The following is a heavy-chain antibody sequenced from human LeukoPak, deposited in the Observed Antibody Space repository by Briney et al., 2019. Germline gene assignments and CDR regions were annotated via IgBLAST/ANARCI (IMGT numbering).Heavy chain of an antibody. CDR2: IYYSGST. CDR1: GGSISSYY. Sequence: PSETLSLTCTVSGGSISSYYWSWIRQPPGKGLEWIGYIYYSGSTKYNPSLKSRVTISVDTSKNQFSLKLSSVTAADTAVYYCARISYSSSWEYYYYYYMDVWGKGTTATVSS. CDR3: ARISYSSSWEYYYYYYMDV. V-gene: IGHV4-59*01. J-gene: IGHJ6*03. D-gene: IGHD6-13*01.